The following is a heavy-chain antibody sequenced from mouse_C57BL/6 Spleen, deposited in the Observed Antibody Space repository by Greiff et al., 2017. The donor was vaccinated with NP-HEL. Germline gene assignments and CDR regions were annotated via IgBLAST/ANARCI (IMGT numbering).Heavy chain of an antibody. CDR1: GYTFTSYW. CDR3: ARGNPWYFDV. Sequence: QVQLQQPGAELVQPGASVKMSCKASGYTFTSYWITWVKQRPGQGLEWIGDIYPGSGSTNYNEKFKSKATLTVDTSSSTPYMQLSSLTSEDSAVYYCARGNPWYFDVWGTGTTVTVSS. D-gene: IGHD2-1*01. CDR2: IYPGSGST. V-gene: IGHV1-55*01. J-gene: IGHJ1*03.